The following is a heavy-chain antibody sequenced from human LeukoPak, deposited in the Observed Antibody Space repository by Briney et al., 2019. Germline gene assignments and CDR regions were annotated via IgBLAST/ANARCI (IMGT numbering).Heavy chain of an antibody. CDR3: ARSSSSSWFYAFDI. D-gene: IGHD6-13*01. CDR2: IKQDGSEK. CDR1: GFSFNNYW. V-gene: IGHV3-7*01. Sequence: GGSLRLSCAASGFSFNNYWMAWVRQTPGKGLEWLASIKQDGSEKYYVDSVKGRFTVSRDNADNLLYLQMNRLRAEDTAVFYCARSSSSSWFYAFDIWGQGTLVTVSA. J-gene: IGHJ3*02.